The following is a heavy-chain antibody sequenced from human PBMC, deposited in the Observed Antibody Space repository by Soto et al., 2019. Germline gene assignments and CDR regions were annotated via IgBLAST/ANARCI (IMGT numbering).Heavy chain of an antibody. D-gene: IGHD5-18*01. CDR2: SHQSGNT. V-gene: IGHV4-4*02. CDR1: GVSIDSHDW. J-gene: IGHJ4*02. CDR3: ATRDTGRVY. Sequence: QVQLQESGLGLVKPSGTLSLTCAVSGVSIDSHDWWTWVRQPPGKGLEWIGESHQSGNTNYNSSLESRVTISLDKSRSHFSLQLDSVTVADTAVYYCATRDTGRVYWGQGTLVTVSS.